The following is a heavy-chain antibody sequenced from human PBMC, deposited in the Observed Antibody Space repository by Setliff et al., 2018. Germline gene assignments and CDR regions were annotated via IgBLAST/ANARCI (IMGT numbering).Heavy chain of an antibody. CDR2: IKRDGREI. D-gene: IGHD5-18*01. V-gene: IGHV3-7*03. CDR3: ASGHRYGYLFEY. J-gene: IGHJ4*02. Sequence: QPGGSLRLSCAASGLTFSSYWMSWVRQAPGKGLEWVANIKRDGREIYYVDSVKGRFTISRDNAKNSLYLQMNSLRAEDTAVYYCASGHRYGYLFEYWGQGTLVTVSS. CDR1: GLTFSSYW.